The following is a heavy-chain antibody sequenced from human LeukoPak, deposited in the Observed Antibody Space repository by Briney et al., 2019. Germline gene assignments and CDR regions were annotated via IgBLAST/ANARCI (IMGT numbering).Heavy chain of an antibody. Sequence: GGSLRLSCAASGFTFSSYAMSWVRQAPGKGLEWVSSISGSGDTTYYADSVKGRFTISRDNSKDTLYLQMNSLRAEDTAVYYCAKVLRWDSSGGIDYWGQGTLVTVSS. CDR3: AKVLRWDSSGGIDY. D-gene: IGHD3-22*01. CDR2: ISGSGDTT. V-gene: IGHV3-23*01. CDR1: GFTFSSYA. J-gene: IGHJ4*02.